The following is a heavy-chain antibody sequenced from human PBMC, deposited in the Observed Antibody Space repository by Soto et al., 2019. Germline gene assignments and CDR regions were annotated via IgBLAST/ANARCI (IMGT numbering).Heavy chain of an antibody. J-gene: IGHJ4*02. CDR2: ISASGDNT. D-gene: IGHD4-17*01. Sequence: EVQLLESGGGLLQPGGPWSLSCPPPDSPFATNPLTWVGRPPGKGREWVSGISASGDNTYSADSVKGRFTISRDNSKNTLYLQMNSLRAEDTAVYYCAKGTFYGNHLFDFWGQGTLVTVSS. CDR3: AKGTFYGNHLFDF. V-gene: IGHV3-23*01. CDR1: DSPFATNP.